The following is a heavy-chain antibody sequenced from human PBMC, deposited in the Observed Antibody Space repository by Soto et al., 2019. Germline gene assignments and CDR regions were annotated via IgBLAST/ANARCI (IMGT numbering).Heavy chain of an antibody. CDR1: GLTFSSYA. CDR3: AKNSDSSAYSSFDY. D-gene: IGHD3-22*01. CDR2: ISGSGIST. V-gene: IGHV3-23*01. Sequence: EVQLLESGGGLVQPGGSLRLSCAASGLTFSSYAMSWVRQAPGKGLEWVSGISGSGISTYYADSVKGRFTISRDNSKNTLYLQMYSLRAEDTAVYYCAKNSDSSAYSSFDYWGQGTLVTVSS. J-gene: IGHJ4*02.